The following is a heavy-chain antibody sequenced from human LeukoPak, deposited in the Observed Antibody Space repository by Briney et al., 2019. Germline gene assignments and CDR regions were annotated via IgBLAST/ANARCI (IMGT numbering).Heavy chain of an antibody. Sequence: SETLSLTCTVSGDSLSTYSWSWIRQPPGKGLEWIGYIYYSGTTNYNPSLKSRVTISVDTSKNQFSLELSSVTAADTAVYYCAREGHYYASGSGAFDIWGQGTMITVSS. D-gene: IGHD3-10*01. CDR1: GDSLSTYS. V-gene: IGHV4-59*01. J-gene: IGHJ3*02. CDR3: AREGHYYASGSGAFDI. CDR2: IYYSGTT.